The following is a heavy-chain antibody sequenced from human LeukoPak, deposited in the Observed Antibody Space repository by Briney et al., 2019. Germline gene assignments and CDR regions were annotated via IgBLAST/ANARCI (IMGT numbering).Heavy chain of an antibody. J-gene: IGHJ4*02. D-gene: IGHD1-1*01. CDR1: GFTFSSYS. CDR2: ISSSSSYI. CDR3: ATQRHPSDHLFDY. V-gene: IGHV3-21*01. Sequence: GGSLRLSCAASGFTFSSYSMNWVRQAPGKGLEWVSSISSSSSYIYYADSVKGRFTISRDNAKNSLYLQMNSLRAEDTAVYYCATQRHPSDHLFDYWGQGTLVTVFS.